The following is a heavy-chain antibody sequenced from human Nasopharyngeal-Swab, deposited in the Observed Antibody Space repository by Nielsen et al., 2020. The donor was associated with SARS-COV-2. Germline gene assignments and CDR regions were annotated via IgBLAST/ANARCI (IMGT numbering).Heavy chain of an antibody. CDR2: VSSDGSNK. D-gene: IGHD6-25*01. CDR1: GFTFSDYG. Sequence: LKISCAASGFTFSDYGIQWVRQAPGKGLEWVGVVSSDGSNKYYSDSAKGRFALSRDNSKNTVDLQMNSLTAEDTAVYYCAAGTWYRGGYDAFDVWGQGTVVTVSS. CDR3: AAGTWYRGGYDAFDV. V-gene: IGHV3-30*03. J-gene: IGHJ3*01.